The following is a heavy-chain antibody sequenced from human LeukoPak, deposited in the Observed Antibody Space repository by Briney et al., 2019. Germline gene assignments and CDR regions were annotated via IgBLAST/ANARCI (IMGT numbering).Heavy chain of an antibody. Sequence: GGSLRLSCAASGFTFSSYSMNWVRQAPGKGLEWVSSISSSSSYIYYADSVKGRFTISRDNSKNTLYMQMNSLSAEDTAVYYCAKSSDLLTGYYSYFEYWGHGTLVTVAS. V-gene: IGHV3-21*01. J-gene: IGHJ4*01. CDR2: ISSSSSYI. D-gene: IGHD3-9*01. CDR1: GFTFSSYS. CDR3: AKSSDLLTGYYSYFEY.